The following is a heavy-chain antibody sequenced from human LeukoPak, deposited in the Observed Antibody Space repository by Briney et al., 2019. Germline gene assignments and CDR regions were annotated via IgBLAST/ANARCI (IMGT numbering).Heavy chain of an antibody. CDR1: GFTFSSYA. CDR3: AKDGRYYDSSGYVPGDY. J-gene: IGHJ4*02. Sequence: GGSLRLSCAASGFTFSSYAMSWVRQAPGKGLEWVSAIRGSGGSTYYADSVKGRFTISRDNSKNTLYLQMNSLRAEDTAVYYCAKDGRYYDSSGYVPGDYWGQGTLVTVSS. D-gene: IGHD3-22*01. CDR2: IRGSGGST. V-gene: IGHV3-23*01.